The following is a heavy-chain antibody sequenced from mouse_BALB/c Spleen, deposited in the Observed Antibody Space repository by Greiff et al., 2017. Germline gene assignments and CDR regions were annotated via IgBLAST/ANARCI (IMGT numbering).Heavy chain of an antibody. D-gene: IGHD2-3*01. V-gene: IGHV2-9*02. CDR2: IWAGGST. J-gene: IGHJ4*01. Sequence: VQLQQSGPGLVAPSQSLSITCTVSGFSLTSYGVHWVRQPPGKGLEWLGVIWAGGSTNYNSALMSRLSISKDNSKSQVFLKMNSLQTDDTAMYYCARDKGGYDPYAMDYWGQGTSVTVSS. CDR3: ARDKGGYDPYAMDY. CDR1: GFSLTSYG.